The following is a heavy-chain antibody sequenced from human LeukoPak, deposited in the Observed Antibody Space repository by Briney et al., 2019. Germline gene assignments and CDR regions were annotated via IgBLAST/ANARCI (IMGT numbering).Heavy chain of an antibody. CDR2: ISSTSSNI. V-gene: IGHV3-21*01. D-gene: IGHD3-22*01. CDR3: ARAYYYDSSGYYYRHFDY. Sequence: GGSLRLSCAASGFTFSGYIMNRVRQAPGKGLEWVSAISSTSSNIYYVDSVKGRFTISRDNAKNSLYLQMNSLRAEDTAVYYCARAYYYDSSGYYYRHFDYWGQGTLVTVSS. CDR1: GFTFSGYI. J-gene: IGHJ4*02.